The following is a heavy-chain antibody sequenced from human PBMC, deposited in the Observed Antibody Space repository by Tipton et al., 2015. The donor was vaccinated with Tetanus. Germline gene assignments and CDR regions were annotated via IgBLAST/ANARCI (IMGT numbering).Heavy chain of an antibody. CDR2: ISAYNGNT. CDR3: ARDQGRRFVPRHLYYYYYGMDV. D-gene: IGHD2-2*01. V-gene: IGHV1-18*01. J-gene: IGHJ6*02. CDR1: GYTCTSYG. Sequence: QLVQSGAEVKKPGASVKVSCKASGYTCTSYGISWVRQAPGQGLEWMGWISAYNGNTNYAQKLQGRVTMTTDTSTSTAYMELRGLRSDDPAVYYCARDQGRRFVPRHLYYYYYGMDVWGQGTTVTVSS.